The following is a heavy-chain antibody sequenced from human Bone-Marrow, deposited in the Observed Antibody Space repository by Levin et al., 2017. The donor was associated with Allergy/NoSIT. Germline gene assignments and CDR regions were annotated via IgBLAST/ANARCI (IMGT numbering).Heavy chain of an antibody. CDR1: EFSFSSYA. CDR3: AKGVWGYGDKGAFDI. V-gene: IGHV3-23*01. J-gene: IGHJ3*02. Sequence: GESLKISCAASEFSFSSYAMHWVRQVPGKGLEWVSGISASGANTYYADSVKGRFSISRDNSKNTLYLQMHSLRAEDTAVYYCAKGVWGYGDKGAFDIWGQGTMVTVSS. CDR2: ISASGANT. D-gene: IGHD4-17*01.